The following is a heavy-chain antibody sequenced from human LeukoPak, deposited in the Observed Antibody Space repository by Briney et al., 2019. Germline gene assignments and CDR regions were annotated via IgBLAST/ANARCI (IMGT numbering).Heavy chain of an antibody. J-gene: IGHJ4*02. Sequence: PSQTLSLTCTVSGGSISSGDYYWSWIRQPPGKGLEWIGYIYYSGSTYYNPSLKSRFTISVDTSKNQFSLKLSSVTAADTAVYYCARDAWVASRAGGYVIWGQGTLVTVSS. V-gene: IGHV4-30-4*08. CDR2: IYYSGST. CDR1: GGSISSGDYY. CDR3: ARDAWVASRAGGYVI. D-gene: IGHD5-12*01.